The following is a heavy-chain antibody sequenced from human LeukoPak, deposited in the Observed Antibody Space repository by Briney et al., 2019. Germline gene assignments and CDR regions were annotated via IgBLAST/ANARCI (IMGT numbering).Heavy chain of an antibody. Sequence: ASVKVSCKASGYTFTSHDINWVRQATGQGLEWMGWMNPNSGNTGYAQKFQGRVTITRNTSISTAYMELSSLRSEDTAVYYGARGPAYSNYGAYYYYYMDVWGKGTTVTVSS. J-gene: IGHJ6*03. CDR3: ARGPAYSNYGAYYYYYMDV. CDR2: MNPNSGNT. CDR1: GYTFTSHD. D-gene: IGHD4-11*01. V-gene: IGHV1-8*01.